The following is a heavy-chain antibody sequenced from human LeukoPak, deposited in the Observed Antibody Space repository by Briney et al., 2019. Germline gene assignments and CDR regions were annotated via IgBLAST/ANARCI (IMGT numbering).Heavy chain of an antibody. CDR2: INHSGST. J-gene: IGHJ4*02. Sequence: KPSETLSLTCAVYGGSFSGYYWSWIRQPPGKGLEWIGEINHSGSTNYNPSLKSRVTISVDTSKNQFSLKLRSVPAADTAVYYCARARYYYDSSGYMDRFDYWGQGTLVTVSS. CDR1: GGSFSGYY. D-gene: IGHD3-22*01. V-gene: IGHV4-34*01. CDR3: ARARYYYDSSGYMDRFDY.